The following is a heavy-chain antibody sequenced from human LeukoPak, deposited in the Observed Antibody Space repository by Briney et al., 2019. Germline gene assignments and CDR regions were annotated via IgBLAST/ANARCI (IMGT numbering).Heavy chain of an antibody. Sequence: SDTLSLTCTLSGGSISISSYYWAWIRQPPGKGLQWIGRIYYSGSTYYNPSLKSRVHILVDTCKNQFSLKLSYVNAADTAVYYCARGHHRGSSWYWFDPWGQGTLVTVSS. D-gene: IGHD6-13*01. V-gene: IGHV4-39*07. CDR1: GGSISISSYY. CDR2: IYYSGST. CDR3: ARGHHRGSSWYWFDP. J-gene: IGHJ5*02.